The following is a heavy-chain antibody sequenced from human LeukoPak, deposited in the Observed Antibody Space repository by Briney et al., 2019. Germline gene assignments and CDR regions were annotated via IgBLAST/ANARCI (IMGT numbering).Heavy chain of an antibody. V-gene: IGHV1-18*04. J-gene: IGHJ4*02. CDR2: ISAYNGNT. D-gene: IGHD3-10*01. Sequence: GASVKVSCKASGYTFTSYGISWVRQAPGQGLEWMGWISAYNGNTNYAQKLQGRVNMTTDTSTSTAYMELRSLRSDDTAVYYCARDQRYYGSGSYSLGTSGYWGQGTLVTVSS. CDR1: GYTFTSYG. CDR3: ARDQRYYGSGSYSLGTSGY.